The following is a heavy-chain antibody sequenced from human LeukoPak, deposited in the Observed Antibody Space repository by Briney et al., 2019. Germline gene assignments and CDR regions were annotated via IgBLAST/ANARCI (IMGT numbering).Heavy chain of an antibody. J-gene: IGHJ3*02. CDR2: ISWTDEPI. CDR3: AKDRGGGLGSTDAFDI. D-gene: IGHD3-16*01. V-gene: IGHV3-9*01. Sequence: GRSLRLSCAASGFSFDDFALHWVRQVPGKGLEWVSGISWTDEPIYADSVKGRFSISRDSAEKTVHLQMNSLRVEDTALYYCAKDRGGGLGSTDAFDIWGQGTMVTVAS. CDR1: GFSFDDFA.